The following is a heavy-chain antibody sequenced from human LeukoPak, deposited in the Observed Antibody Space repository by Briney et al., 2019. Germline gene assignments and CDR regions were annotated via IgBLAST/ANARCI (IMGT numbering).Heavy chain of an antibody. J-gene: IGHJ4*02. CDR2: IKGDGSST. V-gene: IGHV3-74*01. CDR3: ARASTTVPNLLDY. D-gene: IGHD4-17*01. Sequence: GGSLRLSCAASGFIFSTYWMHWVRQAPGKGLVWVSRIKGDGSSTIYADSVKSRFTISRDNSKNTLYLQTSSLRAEDTAVYYCARASTTVPNLLDYWGQGTLVTVSS. CDR1: GFIFSTYW.